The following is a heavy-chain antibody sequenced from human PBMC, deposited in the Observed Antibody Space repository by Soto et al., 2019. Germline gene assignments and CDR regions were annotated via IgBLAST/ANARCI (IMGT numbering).Heavy chain of an antibody. V-gene: IGHV4-59*01. CDR3: ARSSSWTPTIWFDT. D-gene: IGHD6-13*01. Sequence: PSETLSLTCTVSGGSISSYYWSWIRQPPGKGLEWIGYIYYSGSTNYNPSLKSRVTISVDTSKNQFSLKLSSVTAADTAVYYCARSSSWTPTIWFDTWGQGTLVTVSS. CDR1: GGSISSYY. J-gene: IGHJ5*02. CDR2: IYYSGST.